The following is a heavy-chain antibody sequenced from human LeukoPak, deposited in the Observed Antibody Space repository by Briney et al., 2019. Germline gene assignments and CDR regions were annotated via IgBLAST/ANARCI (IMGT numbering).Heavy chain of an antibody. Sequence: PGASVKVSCKTSGYTFTSYGISWVRQAPGQGLEWMGWISAYNGNTNYAQKLQGRVTMTTDTSTSTAYMELRSLRSDDTAVYYRARDARGYYDSSGYYADYWGQGTLVTVSS. CDR1: GYTFTSYG. D-gene: IGHD3-22*01. CDR3: ARDARGYYDSSGYYADY. V-gene: IGHV1-18*01. CDR2: ISAYNGNT. J-gene: IGHJ4*02.